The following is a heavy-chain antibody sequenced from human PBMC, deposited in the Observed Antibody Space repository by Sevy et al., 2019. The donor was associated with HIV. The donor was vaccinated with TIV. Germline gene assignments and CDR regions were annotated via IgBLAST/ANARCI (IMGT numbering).Heavy chain of an antibody. Sequence: SETLSLSCTVSGGSINSDHWNWIRQPPGKGLEWIGYVYYTGGTNYNPSLKNRVSISVDRTKNQFSLKLTSVTAADTAVYYCARRNDFDIWGQGTMVTVSS. CDR1: GGSINSDH. J-gene: IGHJ3*02. CDR3: ARRNDFDI. V-gene: IGHV4-59*08. CDR2: VYYTGGT.